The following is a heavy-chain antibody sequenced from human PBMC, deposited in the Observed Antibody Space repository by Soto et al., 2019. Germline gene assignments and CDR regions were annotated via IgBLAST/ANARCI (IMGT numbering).Heavy chain of an antibody. J-gene: IGHJ5*02. CDR1: GFAFQTYT. D-gene: IGHD2-8*01. V-gene: IGHV3-21*01. CDR3: AKVGVLRTNFRWFDL. CDR2: ITISGNYI. Sequence: GGSLRLSCAASGFAFQTYTMEWLRQPPGKGLEWVSSITISGNYIYYAGSVKGRFTISRDNGRNSVYLQMNSLRAEDTAVYYCAKVGVLRTNFRWFDLWGQGTLVTVSS.